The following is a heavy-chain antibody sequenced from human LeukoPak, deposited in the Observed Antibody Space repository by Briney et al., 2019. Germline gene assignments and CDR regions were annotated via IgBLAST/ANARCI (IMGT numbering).Heavy chain of an antibody. D-gene: IGHD3-10*01. CDR1: GFTFNSYW. CDR2: INEDGSTI. V-gene: IGHV3-7*05. Sequence: PGESLRLSCEASGFTFNSYWMSWVRQAPGKGLEWVADINEDGSTIYYVNSVKGRFTISRDSAKNSLSLQLNTLRAEDRAVYYCARWSYVSGTWFLDSWGQGALVTVSS. J-gene: IGHJ4*02. CDR3: ARWSYVSGTWFLDS.